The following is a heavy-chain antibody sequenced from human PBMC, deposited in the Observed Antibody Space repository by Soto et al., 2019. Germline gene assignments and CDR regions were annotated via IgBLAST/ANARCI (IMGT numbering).Heavy chain of an antibody. D-gene: IGHD3-10*01. Sequence: ASVKVSCKASGYTFTSYGISWVRQAPGQGLEWMGWISAYNGNTNYAQKLQGRVTMTTDTSTSTAYMELRSLRSDDTAVYYCAREPYYYGSRNVWFDPWGQGTLVTVPS. CDR3: AREPYYYGSRNVWFDP. CDR1: GYTFTSYG. J-gene: IGHJ5*02. CDR2: ISAYNGNT. V-gene: IGHV1-18*01.